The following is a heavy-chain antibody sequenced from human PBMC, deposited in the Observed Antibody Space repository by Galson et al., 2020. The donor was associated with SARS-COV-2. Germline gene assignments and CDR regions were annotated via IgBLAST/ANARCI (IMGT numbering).Heavy chain of an antibody. J-gene: IGHJ4*02. CDR3: ATAFAYGGNSMMGY. D-gene: IGHD4-17*01. Sequence: ASVKVSCKVSGYTLTQLSMHWVRQAPGNGLEWMGGFDPEDGETIYAQKFQGRVTMTEDTSTDTAYMELSSLRSEDTAVYYCATAFAYGGNSMMGYWGQGTLVTVSS. CDR1: GYTLTQLS. CDR2: FDPEDGET. V-gene: IGHV1-24*01.